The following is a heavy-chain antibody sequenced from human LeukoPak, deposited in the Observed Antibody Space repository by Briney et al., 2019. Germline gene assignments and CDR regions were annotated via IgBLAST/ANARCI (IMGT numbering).Heavy chain of an antibody. CDR2: IWGDDDKT. CDR1: GFTFSNYA. CDR3: AETQGYYDA. D-gene: IGHD2-15*01. Sequence: PGGSLRLSCVASGFTFSNYAMTWVRQAPGKGLELVAGIWGDDDKTVYGDAVKGRFTISRDNSKNTLYLQMNSLRADDTAVYYCAETQGYYDAWGQGALVTVSS. V-gene: IGHV3-23*01. J-gene: IGHJ5*02.